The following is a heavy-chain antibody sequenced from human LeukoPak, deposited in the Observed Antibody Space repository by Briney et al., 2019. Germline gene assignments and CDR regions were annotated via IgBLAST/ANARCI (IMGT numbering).Heavy chain of an antibody. Sequence: GGSLRLSCAASGFTFSDYAMTWVRQAPGKGLEWVSGINWNGGSVGYADSVKGRFTISRDNTRRTLYLQMNSLRSEDTAFYYCAKDALISLSFDFWGQGTLVIVSS. J-gene: IGHJ4*02. V-gene: IGHV3-9*01. D-gene: IGHD3-22*01. CDR3: AKDALISLSFDF. CDR2: INWNGGSV. CDR1: GFTFSDYA.